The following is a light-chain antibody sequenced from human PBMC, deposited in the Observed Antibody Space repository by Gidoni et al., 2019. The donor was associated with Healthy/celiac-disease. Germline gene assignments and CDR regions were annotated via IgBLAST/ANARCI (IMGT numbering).Light chain of an antibody. J-gene: IGKJ1*01. V-gene: IGKV3-20*01. CDR3: QQYGSSPQT. Sequence: VLTQSPGTLSLSPGERATISCRASQSVSSSYLAWYQQKPGQAPRLLIYGASSRATGIPDRFSGSGSGTDFTLTISRLEPEDFAVYYCQQYGSSPQTFGQXTKVEIK. CDR1: QSVSSSY. CDR2: GAS.